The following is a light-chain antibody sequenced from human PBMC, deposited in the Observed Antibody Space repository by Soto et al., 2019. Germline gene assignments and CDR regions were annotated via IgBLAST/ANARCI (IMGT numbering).Light chain of an antibody. V-gene: IGLV4-69*01. Sequence: QPVLTQSPSASASLGASVKLTCTLSSLHSSYAIAWHQQQPEKGPRYLMKLNSDGSHSKGDGIPDRFSGSSSGAERYLTISSLQSEDEADYYCQTWGTGIPWVFGGGTKLTVL. J-gene: IGLJ3*02. CDR2: LNSDGSH. CDR3: QTWGTGIPWV. CDR1: SLHSSYA.